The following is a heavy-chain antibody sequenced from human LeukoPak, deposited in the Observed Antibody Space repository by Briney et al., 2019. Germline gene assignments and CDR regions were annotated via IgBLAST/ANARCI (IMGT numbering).Heavy chain of an antibody. V-gene: IGHV1-2*02. CDR1: GFTFTSSA. CDR3: AREKLGVRAFDI. Sequence: GTSVKVSCKASGFTFTSSAMQWVRQAPGQGLEWMGWINPNSGDTNYAQNFQGRVTMTRDTSISTAYMELSRLRSDDTAVFYCAREKLGVRAFDIWGQGTMVTVSS. CDR2: INPNSGDT. J-gene: IGHJ3*02. D-gene: IGHD7-27*01.